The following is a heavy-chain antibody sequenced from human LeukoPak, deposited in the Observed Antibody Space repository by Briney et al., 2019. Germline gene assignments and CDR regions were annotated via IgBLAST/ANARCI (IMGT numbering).Heavy chain of an antibody. CDR3: ARAPGGSWESFDY. V-gene: IGHV3-33*01. CDR2: IWYDGSNK. J-gene: IGHJ4*02. Sequence: GGSLRLSCAASGFTFSSYGMHWVRQAPGKGLEWVAVIWYDGSNKYYADSVKGRFTISRDNSKNTLDLQMNSLRAEDTAVYYCARAPGGSWESFDYWGQGTLVTVSS. CDR1: GFTFSSYG. D-gene: IGHD1-26*01.